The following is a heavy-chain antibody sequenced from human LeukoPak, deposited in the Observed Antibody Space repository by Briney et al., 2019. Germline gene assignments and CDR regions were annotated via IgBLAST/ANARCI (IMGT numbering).Heavy chain of an antibody. J-gene: IGHJ6*02. V-gene: IGHV1-8*01. CDR2: MNPNSGNT. CDR1: GYTFTSYD. CDR3: ATNYDFWSGYYYGMDV. D-gene: IGHD3-3*01. Sequence: ASVKVSCKASGYTFTSYDINWVRQATGQGLEWMGWMNPNSGNTGYAQKFQGRVTMTRNTSISTAHMELSSLRSEDTAVYYCATNYDFWSGYYYGMDVWGQGTTVTVSS.